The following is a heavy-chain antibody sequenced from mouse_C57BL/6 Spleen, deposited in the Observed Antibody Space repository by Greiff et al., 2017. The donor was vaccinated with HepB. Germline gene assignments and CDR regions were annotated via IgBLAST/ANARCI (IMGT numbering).Heavy chain of an antibody. D-gene: IGHD3-3*01. CDR1: GYTFTSYG. CDR2: IYPRSGNT. V-gene: IGHV1-81*01. J-gene: IGHJ4*01. Sequence: QVQLKQSGAELARPGASVKLSCKASGYTFTSYGISWVKQRTGQGLEWIGEIYPRSGNTYYNEKFKGKATLTADKSSSTAYMELRSLTSEDSAVYFCARRLGGYYAMDYWGQGTSVTVSS. CDR3: ARRLGGYYAMDY.